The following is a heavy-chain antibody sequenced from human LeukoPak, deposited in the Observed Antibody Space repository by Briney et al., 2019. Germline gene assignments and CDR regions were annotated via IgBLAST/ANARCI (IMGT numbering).Heavy chain of an antibody. CDR3: ARDGAIPPYYFDY. J-gene: IGHJ4*02. D-gene: IGHD2-2*02. CDR1: GFTFSSYS. V-gene: IGHV3-21*01. Sequence: GGSLRLSCAASGFTFSSYSMNWVRQAPGKGLEWVSSISSSSSYIYYADSVKGRFTISRDNAKNSLYLQMYSLRAEDTAVYYCARDGAIPPYYFDYWGQGTLVTVSS. CDR2: ISSSSSYI.